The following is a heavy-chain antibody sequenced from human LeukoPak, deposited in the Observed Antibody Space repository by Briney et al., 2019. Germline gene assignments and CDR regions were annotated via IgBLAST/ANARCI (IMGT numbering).Heavy chain of an antibody. Sequence: GGSLRLSCAASGFTFSYYGMHWVRQAPGKGLEWAAIISFDGSNTYYADSVKGRFTISRDNSKNTVYLQMNSLRGEDTAVYYCAKDLGYCSSTSCYWYYYYMDVWGKGTTVTVSS. V-gene: IGHV3-30*18. CDR1: GFTFSYYG. CDR2: ISFDGSNT. CDR3: AKDLGYCSSTSCYWYYYYMDV. D-gene: IGHD2-2*01. J-gene: IGHJ6*03.